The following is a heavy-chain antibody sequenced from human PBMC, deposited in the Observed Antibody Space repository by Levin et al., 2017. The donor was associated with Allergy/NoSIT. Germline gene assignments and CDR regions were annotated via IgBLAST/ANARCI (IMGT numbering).Heavy chain of an antibody. CDR2: ISGSGTYI. CDR3: ARDQGNQLLRGRFYSYYGMDV. Sequence: GGSLRLSCAASGFTFSSNSMHWVRQAPGKGLEWVSSISGSGTYISYADSVKGRFTISRDNAKKSLYLQMNSLTAEDTAVYYCARDQGNQLLRGRFYSYYGMDVWGQGTTVTVSS. J-gene: IGHJ6*02. D-gene: IGHD2-2*01. V-gene: IGHV3-21*01. CDR1: GFTFSSNS.